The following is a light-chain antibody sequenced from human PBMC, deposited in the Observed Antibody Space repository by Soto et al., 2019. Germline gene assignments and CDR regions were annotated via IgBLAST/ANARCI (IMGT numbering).Light chain of an antibody. CDR3: QQYNDWPSIT. CDR2: GAS. Sequence: EIVMTQSPATLSVSPGERATLSCRASQSIGSYLAWYQQRPGQAPRLLIYGASTRATGVPASFSGSGSGTEFTLTISNLHSEDFAVYYCQQYNDWPSITFGQGTRLEIK. J-gene: IGKJ5*01. V-gene: IGKV3-15*01. CDR1: QSIGSY.